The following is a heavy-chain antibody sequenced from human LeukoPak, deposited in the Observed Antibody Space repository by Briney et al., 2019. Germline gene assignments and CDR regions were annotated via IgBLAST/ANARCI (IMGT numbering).Heavy chain of an antibody. Sequence: ASVKVSCKASGYTFTSYGISWVRQAPGQGLKWMGWISTYNGNTNYAQKLQDRVTMTTDTSTNTAYMELRSLTSDDTAMYYCARSGRGTYYYFDLWGQGTLVTVSS. D-gene: IGHD5-12*01. CDR1: GYTFTSYG. CDR2: ISTYNGNT. V-gene: IGHV1-18*01. J-gene: IGHJ4*02. CDR3: ARSGRGTYYYFDL.